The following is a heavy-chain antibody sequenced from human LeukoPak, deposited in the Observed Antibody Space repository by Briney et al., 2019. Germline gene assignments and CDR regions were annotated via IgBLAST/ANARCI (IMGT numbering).Heavy chain of an antibody. Sequence: GGSLRLSRVDSGFTLSSHWMSWVRQAPGKGLGWVANINQDGSAKYFVDSVKGRFTISRDNAKNSMYLQMNSLRAEDTAVYYCARWEIRGTAHKLDYWGQGTLVTVSS. V-gene: IGHV3-7*01. CDR3: ARWEIRGTAHKLDY. CDR2: INQDGSAK. D-gene: IGHD1-7*01. J-gene: IGHJ4*02. CDR1: GFTLSSHW.